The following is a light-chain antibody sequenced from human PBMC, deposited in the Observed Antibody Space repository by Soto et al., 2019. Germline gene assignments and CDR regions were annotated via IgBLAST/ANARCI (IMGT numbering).Light chain of an antibody. J-gene: IGKJ1*01. CDR3: QGYGGSPPTWT. CDR2: GAS. V-gene: IGKV3-20*01. CDR1: QSVSSSY. Sequence: EIVLTQSPGTLSLSPGERATLSCRASQSVSSSYLALYQQKPGQAPRLLIYGASSRATGIPDRFSGSGSGTGFTLTISRLEPEDFAVYYCQGYGGSPPTWTFGQGNKGEIK.